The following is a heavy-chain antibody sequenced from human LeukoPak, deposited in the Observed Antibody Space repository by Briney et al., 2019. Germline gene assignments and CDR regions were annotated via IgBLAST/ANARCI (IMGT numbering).Heavy chain of an antibody. Sequence: GGSLRLSCVASGFTFRDYDMHWVRQPPGKGLEWVAFIRYDGSTNYYAESVKGRFTISRDNAKNSLYLQMNSLRAEDTALYYCAKDSDGQQMVYYFDDWGQGTLVTVSS. CDR2: IRYDGSTN. CDR1: GFTFRDYD. D-gene: IGHD6-13*01. CDR3: AKDSDGQQMVYYFDD. V-gene: IGHV3-30*02. J-gene: IGHJ4*02.